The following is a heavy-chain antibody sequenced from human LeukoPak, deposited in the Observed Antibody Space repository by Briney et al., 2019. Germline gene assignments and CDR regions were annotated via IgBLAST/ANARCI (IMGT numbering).Heavy chain of an antibody. D-gene: IGHD6-13*01. Sequence: PGGSLRLSCAASGFTFSSYAMSWVRQAPGKGLEWVSAISGSGGSTYYADSVKGRFTISRDNSKNTLYLQMNSLRAEDTAVYYCAKTPISRGGRYSSSWGQGTLVTVSS. V-gene: IGHV3-23*01. J-gene: IGHJ4*02. CDR1: GFTFSSYA. CDR3: AKTPISRGGRYSSS. CDR2: ISGSGGST.